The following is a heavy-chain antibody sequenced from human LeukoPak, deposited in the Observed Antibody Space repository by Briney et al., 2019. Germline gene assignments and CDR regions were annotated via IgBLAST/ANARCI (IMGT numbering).Heavy chain of an antibody. J-gene: IGHJ6*03. CDR1: GYSISSGYC. D-gene: IGHD3-22*01. CDR3: ARGAFVGSGYYPSMDV. Sequence: SETLSLTCTVSGYSISSGYCWGWIRQPPGKGLEWIGSIYHSGRTFYNPSLKSRVTISVDTSKNQFSLKLSSVTAADTAVYYCARGAFVGSGYYPSMDVWGKGTTVTVSS. CDR2: IYHSGRT. V-gene: IGHV4-38-2*02.